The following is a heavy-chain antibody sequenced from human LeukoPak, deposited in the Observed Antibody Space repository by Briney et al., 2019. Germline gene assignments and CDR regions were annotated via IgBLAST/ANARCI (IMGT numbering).Heavy chain of an antibody. J-gene: IGHJ4*02. CDR3: AEVASPPYSSSWYYFDY. Sequence: GGSLRLSCAASGFTFSSYAMSWVRQAPGKGLEWVSAISGSGGSIYYADSVKGRFTISRDNSKNTLYLQMNSLRAEDTAVYYCAEVASPPYSSSWYYFDYWGQGTLVTVSS. D-gene: IGHD6-13*01. CDR2: ISGSGGSI. V-gene: IGHV3-23*01. CDR1: GFTFSSYA.